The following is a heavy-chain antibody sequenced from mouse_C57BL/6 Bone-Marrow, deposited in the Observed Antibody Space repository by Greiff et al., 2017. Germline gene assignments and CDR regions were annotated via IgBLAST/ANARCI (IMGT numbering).Heavy chain of an antibody. D-gene: IGHD1-1*01. CDR1: GFNIKDDY. CDR3: TTITTVVADWYFDV. V-gene: IGHV14-4*01. CDR2: IDPENGDT. Sequence: EVKVVESGAELVRPGASVKLSCTASGFNIKDDYMHWVKQRPEQGLEWIGWIDPENGDTEYASKFQGKATITADTSSNTAYLQLSSLTSEDTAVYYCTTITTVVADWYFDVWGTGTTVTVSS. J-gene: IGHJ1*03.